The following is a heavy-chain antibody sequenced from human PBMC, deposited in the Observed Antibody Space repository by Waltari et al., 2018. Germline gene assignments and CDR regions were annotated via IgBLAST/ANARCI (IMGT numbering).Heavy chain of an antibody. CDR1: GYSISSGYY. D-gene: IGHD3-3*01. J-gene: IGHJ5*02. CDR3: ARENYDFWSGYYSPDNWFDP. CDR2: IYHSGST. V-gene: IGHV4-38-2*02. Sequence: QVQLQESGPGLVKPSETLSLTCAVSGYSISSGYYWGWIRQPPGKGLEWIGSIYHSGSTYYNPPLKIRVTISGDTSKNQFSLKLSSVTAADTAVYYCARENYDFWSGYYSPDNWFDPWGQGTLVTVSS.